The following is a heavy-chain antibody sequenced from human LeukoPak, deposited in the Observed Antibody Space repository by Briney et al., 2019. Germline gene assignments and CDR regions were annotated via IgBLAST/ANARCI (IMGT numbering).Heavy chain of an antibody. J-gene: IGHJ4*02. D-gene: IGHD3-10*01. CDR1: GYTFTSNY. V-gene: IGHV1-46*01. CDR2: ISPSGGST. Sequence: ASVKVSCKAFGYTFTSNYMHWVRQAPGQGPEWMGVISPSGGSTTYAQKFQGRVTLTRDMSTSTDYLELSSLRSEDTAVYYCARDDYYGSGGTYYFDYWGQGTLVTVSS. CDR3: ARDDYYGSGGTYYFDY.